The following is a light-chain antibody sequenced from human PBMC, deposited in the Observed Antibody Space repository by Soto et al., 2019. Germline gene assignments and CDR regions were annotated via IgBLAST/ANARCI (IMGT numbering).Light chain of an antibody. Sequence: QSALTQPASVSDSPGQSITISCIGTSSDIGAFNHVSWYQKYPGKAPKVMIYEVSNRPSGVSNRFSGSKSGNTASLTISGLQAEDEADYYCCSYTSGKTYVFGTGTKLTVL. J-gene: IGLJ1*01. CDR1: SSDIGAFNH. CDR3: CSYTSGKTYV. CDR2: EVS. V-gene: IGLV2-14*01.